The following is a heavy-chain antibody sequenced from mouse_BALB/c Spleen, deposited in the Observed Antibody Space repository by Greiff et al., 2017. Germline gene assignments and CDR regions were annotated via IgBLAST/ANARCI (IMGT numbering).Heavy chain of an antibody. D-gene: IGHD1-1*02. CDR2: ISSGGST. CDR1: GFTFSSYD. J-gene: IGHJ4*01. V-gene: IGHV5-6-5*01. CDR3: TRVLYGAMDY. Sequence: EVMVVESGGGLVKPGGSLKLSCAASGFTFSSYDMSWVRQTPEKRLEWVATISSGGSTYYPDSVKGRYTISRDNARNILYLQMSSLRSEDTAMYYCTRVLYGAMDYWGQGTSVTVSS.